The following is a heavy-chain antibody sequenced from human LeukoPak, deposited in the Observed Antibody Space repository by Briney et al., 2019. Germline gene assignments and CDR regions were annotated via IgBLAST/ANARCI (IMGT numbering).Heavy chain of an antibody. CDR2: ISASGAVP. V-gene: IGHV3-11*04. D-gene: IGHD3-22*01. CDR3: ARSLIVASEDY. CDR1: GFRFDSFY. J-gene: IGHJ4*02. Sequence: GGSLRLSCAASGFRFDSFYMGWIRQVPGKRLDYLAFISASGAVPYYAESVKGRFTISRDNAKNSVSLQMNSLSADDTAVYYCARSLIVASEDYWGQGTLVTVSS.